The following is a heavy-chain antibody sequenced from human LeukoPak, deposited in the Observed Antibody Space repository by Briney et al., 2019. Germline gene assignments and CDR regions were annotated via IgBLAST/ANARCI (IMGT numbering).Heavy chain of an antibody. Sequence: GGSLRLSCAASGFTFSSYEMNWVRQAPGKGLEWASYISSSGRTTYYADSLKGRFTISRDNAENSLYLQMNSLRAEDTAVYYCARDLHSGSYEDAFDIWGQGTMVTVSS. CDR1: GFTFSSYE. V-gene: IGHV3-48*03. CDR3: ARDLHSGSYEDAFDI. CDR2: ISSSGRTT. J-gene: IGHJ3*02. D-gene: IGHD1-26*01.